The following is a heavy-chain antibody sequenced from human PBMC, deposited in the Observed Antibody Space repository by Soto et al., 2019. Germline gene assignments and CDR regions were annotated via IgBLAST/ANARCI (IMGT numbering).Heavy chain of an antibody. CDR3: ATPAEALDTAVLKGRAH. V-gene: IGHV1-69*01. D-gene: IGHD5-18*01. CDR2: IIPIFGTP. Sequence: QVKLVKSGTEVKKHGSSVKVSCKASGGTFSNSAIIWVRQAPGQRLEWMGGIIPIFGTPNYAQKFQGRLTIAADEFTSTAYRELNVLRSEYTSVYCCATPAEALDTAVLKGRAHWSQG. J-gene: IGHJ1*01. CDR1: GGTFSNSA.